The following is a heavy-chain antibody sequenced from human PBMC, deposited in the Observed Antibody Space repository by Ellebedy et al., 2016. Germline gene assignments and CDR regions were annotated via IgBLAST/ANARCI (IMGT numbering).Heavy chain of an antibody. CDR1: GGSISSTIW. Sequence: SETLSLTCDVSGGSISSTIWWSWVRQPPGQALEWIGDIYRGGISNYNPSLKSRVTISMDKSKNQFSLRLSSVTAADTAVYYCASCHTGSYGCVYWGQGTLVTVSS. D-gene: IGHD1-26*01. J-gene: IGHJ4*02. V-gene: IGHV4-4*02. CDR2: IYRGGIS. CDR3: ASCHTGSYGCVY.